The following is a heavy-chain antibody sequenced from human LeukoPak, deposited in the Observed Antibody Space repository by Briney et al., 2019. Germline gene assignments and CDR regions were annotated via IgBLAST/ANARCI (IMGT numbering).Heavy chain of an antibody. Sequence: GGSLRLSCAASGFAFSSYSMNWVRQAPGKGLEWVSYISSSSSTIYYADSVKGRFTISRDNAKNSLYLQMNSLRAEDTAVYYCARSSNYYYMDVWGKGTTVTVSS. CDR2: ISSSSSTI. D-gene: IGHD6-6*01. CDR3: ARSSNYYYMDV. J-gene: IGHJ6*03. CDR1: GFAFSSYS. V-gene: IGHV3-48*01.